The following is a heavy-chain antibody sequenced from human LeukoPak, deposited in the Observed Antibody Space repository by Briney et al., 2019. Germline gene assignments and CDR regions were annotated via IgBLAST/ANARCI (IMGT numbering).Heavy chain of an antibody. J-gene: IGHJ4*02. V-gene: IGHV3-23*01. Sequence: GGSLGLSCAASGFTFSSYAMTWVRQAPGKGLEWVSAISGGGVSTYYADSVKGRFSISRDNSKNRLYLQMNSLRAEDTAVYYCAKALSSSWYSGYWGQGTVVTVSS. CDR2: ISGGGVST. D-gene: IGHD6-13*01. CDR1: GFTFSSYA. CDR3: AKALSSSWYSGY.